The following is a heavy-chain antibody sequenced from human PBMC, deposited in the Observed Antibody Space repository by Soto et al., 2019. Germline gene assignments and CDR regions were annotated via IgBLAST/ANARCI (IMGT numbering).Heavy chain of an antibody. V-gene: IGHV3-21*02. J-gene: IGHJ3*01. CDR1: GFSFSTSI. D-gene: IGHD1-1*01. CDR3: ARGIASTSLVRFDV. Sequence: EVLLVETGGGLVKPGWSLRLSCVASGFSFSTSIMHWVRQAPGKGLEWIATISSTSTNIYYAGSVKGRFSISRDNPKNSLLLQMNSLRAEDMAVYYWARGIASTSLVRFDVWVQGTMVTVS. CDR2: ISSTSTNI.